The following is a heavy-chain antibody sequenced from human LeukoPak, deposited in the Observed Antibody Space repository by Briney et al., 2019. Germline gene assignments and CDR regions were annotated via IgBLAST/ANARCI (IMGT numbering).Heavy chain of an antibody. V-gene: IGHV5-51*01. Sequence: GESLKISCKGSGYSFTSYWIGWVRQMPGKGLEWIGIYYPCCSDPRYRPSFPRQATISADKSISTAYLQWSSLKASDTAMYYCARRDFWSGYSRGGFDIWGQGTMVTVSS. J-gene: IGHJ3*02. D-gene: IGHD3-3*01. CDR1: GYSFTSYW. CDR2: YYPCCSDP. CDR3: ARRDFWSGYSRGGFDI.